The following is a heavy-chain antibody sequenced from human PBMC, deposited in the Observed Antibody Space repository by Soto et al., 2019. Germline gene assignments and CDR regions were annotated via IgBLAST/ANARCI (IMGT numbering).Heavy chain of an antibody. CDR1: GYTFTSYY. CDR2: ISAYNGNT. J-gene: IGHJ4*02. D-gene: IGHD3-22*01. CDR3: ARDSALRHYYDSSGYYDY. V-gene: IGHV1-18*04. Sequence: ASVKVSCKASGYTFTSYYIHWVRQAPGQGLEWMGWISAYNGNTNYAQKLQGRVTMTTDTSTSTAYMELRSLRSDDTAVYYCARDSALRHYYDSSGYYDYWGQGTLVTVS.